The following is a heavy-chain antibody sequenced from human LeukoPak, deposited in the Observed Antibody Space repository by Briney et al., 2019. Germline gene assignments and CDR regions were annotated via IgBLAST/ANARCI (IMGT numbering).Heavy chain of an antibody. CDR2: IYYSGST. CDR3: ARNWNYVVYYYMDV. J-gene: IGHJ6*03. Sequence: SETLSLTCTVSGGSISSGGYYWSWIRQHPGKGLEWIGYIYYSGSTYYNPSLKSRVTISVDTSKNQFSLKLSSVTAADTAVYYCARNWNYVVYYYMDVWGKGTTVTVSS. D-gene: IGHD1-7*01. V-gene: IGHV4-31*03. CDR1: GGSISSGGYY.